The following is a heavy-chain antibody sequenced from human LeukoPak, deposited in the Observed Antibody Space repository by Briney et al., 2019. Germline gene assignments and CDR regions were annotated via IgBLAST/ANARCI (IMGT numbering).Heavy chain of an antibody. CDR3: ATTFPYCSSGPRAL. CDR2: ISPDGNRE. J-gene: IGHJ4*02. Sequence: GGCLRLSSAASGLTFCSYLMTWVRQAPGKGLEWVANISPDGNRENYVDSVKCRFSISSDNAKNPLFLQMPSLRAEDTAVYYCATTFPYCSSGPRALGGQGTLVPVSS. CDR1: GLTFCSYL. V-gene: IGHV3-7*01. D-gene: IGHD2-15*01.